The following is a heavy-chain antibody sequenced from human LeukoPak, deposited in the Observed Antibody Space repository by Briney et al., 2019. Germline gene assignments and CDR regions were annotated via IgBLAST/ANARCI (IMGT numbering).Heavy chain of an antibody. CDR3: ARDGRTRYSSSSLY. J-gene: IGHJ4*02. D-gene: IGHD6-6*01. Sequence: IKQDGSEKYYVDSVKGRFTISRDNAKNSLYLQMNSLRAEDTAVYYCARDGRTRYSSSSLYWGQGTLVTVSS. CDR2: IKQDGSEK. V-gene: IGHV3-7*01.